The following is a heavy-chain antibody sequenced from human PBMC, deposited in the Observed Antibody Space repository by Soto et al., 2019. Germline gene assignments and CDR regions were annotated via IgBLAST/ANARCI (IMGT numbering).Heavy chain of an antibody. Sequence: GASVKVSCKASGGTFSSYAISWVRQAPGQGLEWMGGIIPIFGTANYAQKFQGRVTITADESTSTAYMELSSLRSEDTAVYYCAIITIFGVDPYYYYYGMDVWGQGTTVTVSS. CDR1: GGTFSSYA. CDR2: IIPIFGTA. J-gene: IGHJ6*02. CDR3: AIITIFGVDPYYYYYGMDV. D-gene: IGHD3-3*01. V-gene: IGHV1-69*13.